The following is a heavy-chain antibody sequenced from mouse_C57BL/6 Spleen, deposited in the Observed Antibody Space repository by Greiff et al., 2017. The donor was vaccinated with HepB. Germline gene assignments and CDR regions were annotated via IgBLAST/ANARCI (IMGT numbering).Heavy chain of an antibody. Sequence: LQESGAELARPGASVKLSCKASGYTFTSYGISWVKQRTGQGLEWIGEIYPRSGNTYYNEKFQGKATLTADKSSSTAYMELRSLTSEDSAVYFCARTRITTVVATGVDYWGQGTTLTVSS. CDR3: ARTRITTVVATGVDY. CDR1: GYTFTSYG. J-gene: IGHJ2*01. CDR2: IYPRSGNT. V-gene: IGHV1-81*01. D-gene: IGHD1-1*01.